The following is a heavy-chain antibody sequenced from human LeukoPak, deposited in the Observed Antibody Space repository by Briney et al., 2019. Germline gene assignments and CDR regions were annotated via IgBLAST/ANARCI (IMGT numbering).Heavy chain of an antibody. CDR2: IYYSGNI. CDR1: GGSISSYY. J-gene: IGHJ3*02. CDR3: ARDMAAVSVGAFDI. Sequence: PSETLSLTCTVSGGSISSYYWSWIRQPPGKGLEWIGYIYYSGNINYNPSLKSRVTISVDTSKNQFSLKLSSVTAADTAVYYCARDMAAVSVGAFDIWGQGTMVTVSS. D-gene: IGHD6-13*01. V-gene: IGHV4-59*01.